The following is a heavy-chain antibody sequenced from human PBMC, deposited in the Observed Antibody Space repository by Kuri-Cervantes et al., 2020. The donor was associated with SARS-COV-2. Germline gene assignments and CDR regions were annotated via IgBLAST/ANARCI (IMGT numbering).Heavy chain of an antibody. V-gene: IGHV3-48*01. CDR2: IGNSGSAI. CDR3: ARGRFDV. CDR1: GFAFSDYT. Sequence: GESLKISCAASGFAFSDYTMNWVRQAPGKGLEWVSYIGNSGSAINYADSVKGRFTISRDNVKNSVYLQMRSLRAEDTAVYYCARGRFDVWGQGTTVTVSS. J-gene: IGHJ6*02.